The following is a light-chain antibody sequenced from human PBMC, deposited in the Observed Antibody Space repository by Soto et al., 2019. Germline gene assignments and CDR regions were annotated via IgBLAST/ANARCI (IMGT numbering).Light chain of an antibody. Sequence: QSALTQPPSASGSPGQSVTISCTGTSSDVGGYNYVSWYQQHPGKAPKLMIYEVNKRPSGVPDRFSGSKSGNTDSLTVSGLQAEDEADYYCTSYAGSNTWVFGGGTKLTVL. J-gene: IGLJ3*02. CDR2: EVN. V-gene: IGLV2-8*01. CDR3: TSYAGSNTWV. CDR1: SSDVGGYNY.